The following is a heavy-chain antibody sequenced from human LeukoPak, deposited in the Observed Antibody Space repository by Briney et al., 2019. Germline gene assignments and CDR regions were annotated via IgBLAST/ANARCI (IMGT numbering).Heavy chain of an antibody. J-gene: IGHJ4*02. CDR1: GGTFSSYA. CDR2: IIPILAIA. D-gene: IGHD3-22*01. CDR3: ASPYSYDSSHFDY. V-gene: IGHV1-69*04. Sequence: GASVKVSCKASGGTFSSYAISWVRQAPGQGLEWVGRIIPILAIANYAQKFQGRVTITADKSTSTAYMELSSMRSEDTAVYYCASPYSYDSSHFDYWGQGTLVTVSS.